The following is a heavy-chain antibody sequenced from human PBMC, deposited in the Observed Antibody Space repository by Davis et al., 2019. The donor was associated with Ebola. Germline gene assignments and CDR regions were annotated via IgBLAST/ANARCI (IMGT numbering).Heavy chain of an antibody. J-gene: IGHJ5*02. V-gene: IGHV3-33*01. CDR3: ARGVVVGWFDP. CDR1: GFTFSSYG. CDR2: IWYDGSNK. D-gene: IGHD2-2*01. Sequence: GGSLRLSCAASGFTFSSYGMHWVRQAPGKGLEWVAVIWYDGSNKYYADSVKGRFTISRDNSKNTLYLQMNSLRAEDTAVYYCARGVVVGWFDPWGQGTLVTVSS.